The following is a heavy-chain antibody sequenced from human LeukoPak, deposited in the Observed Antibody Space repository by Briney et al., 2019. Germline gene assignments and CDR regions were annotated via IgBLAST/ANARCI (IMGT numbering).Heavy chain of an antibody. CDR1: GYTFTSYG. J-gene: IGHJ5*02. CDR3: AREGLRYSDRDGWFDP. Sequence: AASVKVSCKASGYTFTSYGISWVRQAPGQGLEWMGWISAYNGNTNYAQKLQGRVTMTTDTSTSTAYMELRSLRSDDTAVYYCAREGLRYSDRDGWFDPWGQGTLVTVSS. V-gene: IGHV1-18*01. D-gene: IGHD3-9*01. CDR2: ISAYNGNT.